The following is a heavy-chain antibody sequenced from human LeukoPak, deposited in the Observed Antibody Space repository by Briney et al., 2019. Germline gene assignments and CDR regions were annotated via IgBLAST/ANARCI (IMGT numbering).Heavy chain of an antibody. V-gene: IGHV4-34*01. Sequence: SETLSLTCAVCGGSFSGYYWSWIRQPPGKGLEWLGRFSLSGNTNYNPSLKSRVTISVDTSKNQLSLKLTSMTAADTALYFCARTRGTYFDNWGQGTLVTVSS. CDR3: ARTRGTYFDN. CDR2: FSLSGNT. D-gene: IGHD3-16*01. CDR1: GGSFSGYY. J-gene: IGHJ4*02.